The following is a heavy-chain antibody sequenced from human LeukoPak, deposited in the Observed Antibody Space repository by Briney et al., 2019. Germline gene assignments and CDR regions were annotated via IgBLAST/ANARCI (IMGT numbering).Heavy chain of an antibody. CDR3: ARGASSGWYNWFDP. CDR1: GGTFSSYA. CDR2: IIPIFGTA. J-gene: IGHJ5*02. V-gene: IGHV1-69*13. D-gene: IGHD6-19*01. Sequence: SVRVSCKASGGTFSSYAISWVRQAPGQGLEWMGGIIPIFGTANYAQKFQGRVTITADESTSTAYMELSSLRSEDTAVYYCARGASSGWYNWFDPWGQGTLVTVSS.